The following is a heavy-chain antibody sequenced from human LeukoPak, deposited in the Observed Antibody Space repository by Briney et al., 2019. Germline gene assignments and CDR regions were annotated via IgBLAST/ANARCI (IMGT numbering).Heavy chain of an antibody. V-gene: IGHV1-46*01. J-gene: IGHJ4*02. CDR2: INPSGGST. Sequence: ASVKVSCKASGYTFTSYYMHWVRQAPGQGLEWMGIINPSGGSTSYAQKFQGRVTMTRDTSTSTVYMELSSLRSEDTAVYYCARASGLLRVNSYYFDYWGQGTLVTVSS. CDR1: GYTFTSYY. D-gene: IGHD3-3*01. CDR3: ARASGLLRVNSYYFDY.